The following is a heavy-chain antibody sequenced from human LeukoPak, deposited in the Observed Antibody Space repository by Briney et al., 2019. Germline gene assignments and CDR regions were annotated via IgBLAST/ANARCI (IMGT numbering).Heavy chain of an antibody. Sequence: SQTLSLTCTVSGDSLSSGDYYWTWIRQPPGKGLEWIGYTYYGGSAYYNPSLKSRVSISVDTSKNQFSLKLNSVTAADTAVYYCTRDEGGGGFSFDPWGQGTLATVSS. CDR2: TYYGGSA. V-gene: IGHV4-30-4*08. CDR1: GDSLSSGDYY. D-gene: IGHD2-15*01. J-gene: IGHJ5*02. CDR3: TRDEGGGGFSFDP.